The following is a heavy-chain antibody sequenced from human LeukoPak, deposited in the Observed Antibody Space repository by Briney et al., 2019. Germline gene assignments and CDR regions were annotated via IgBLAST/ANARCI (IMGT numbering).Heavy chain of an antibody. Sequence: SETLSLTCTVSGGSISSYYWSWIRQPPGKGLEWIGYIYYSGSTNYNPSLKSRVTISVDTSKNQFSLKLSSVTAVDTAVYYCARLRYYYDSSGYLYYYYMDVWGKGTTVTISS. CDR3: ARLRYYYDSSGYLYYYYMDV. CDR1: GGSISSYY. V-gene: IGHV4-59*01. J-gene: IGHJ6*03. D-gene: IGHD3-22*01. CDR2: IYYSGST.